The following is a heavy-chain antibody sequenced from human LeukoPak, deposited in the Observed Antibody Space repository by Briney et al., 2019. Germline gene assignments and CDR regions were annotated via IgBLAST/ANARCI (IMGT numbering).Heavy chain of an antibody. CDR3: ARLHLDYLDH. CDR1: GGPISDYY. CDR2: SYYTGVT. J-gene: IGHJ4*02. V-gene: IGHV4-59*01. Sequence: PSETLSLTCTVSGGPISDYYWSWIRQPPGKGLEWIGYSYYTGVTNYNPSLKSRVSISVDTSKKHFSLNLTSVTTADTAVYYCARLHLDYLDHWGQGAVVTVSS.